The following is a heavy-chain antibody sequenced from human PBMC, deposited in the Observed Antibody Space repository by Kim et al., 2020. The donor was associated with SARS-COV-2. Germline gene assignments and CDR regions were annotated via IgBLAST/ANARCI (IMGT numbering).Heavy chain of an antibody. CDR2: IYSGGST. D-gene: IGHD6-13*01. CDR1: GFTVSSNY. CDR3: GGSSWYDTVDY. V-gene: IGHV3-53*01. J-gene: IGHJ4*02. Sequence: GGSLRLSCAVSGFTVSSNYMSWVRQAPGKGLEWVSIIYSGGSTYYADSVKGRFTISRDNSKNTLFFQMNSLRVEDTAVYYCGGSSWYDTVDYWGQGTLVTVSS.